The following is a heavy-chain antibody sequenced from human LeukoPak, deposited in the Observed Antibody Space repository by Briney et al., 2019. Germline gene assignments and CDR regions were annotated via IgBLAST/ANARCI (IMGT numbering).Heavy chain of an antibody. J-gene: IGHJ4*02. D-gene: IGHD4-17*01. CDR2: INPNSGGT. Sequence: ASVKVSCKASGYTFTGYYTHWVRQAPGRGLEWMGWINPNSGGTNYAQKFQGRVTMTRDTSISTAYMELSRLRSDDTAVYYCARDQRTTLLFDYWGQGTLVTVSS. V-gene: IGHV1-2*02. CDR1: GYTFTGYY. CDR3: ARDQRTTLLFDY.